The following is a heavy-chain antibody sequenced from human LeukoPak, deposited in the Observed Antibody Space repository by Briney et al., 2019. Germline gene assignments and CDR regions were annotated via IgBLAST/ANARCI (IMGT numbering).Heavy chain of an antibody. Sequence: PSETLSLPCAVSGGSLSHHHWSWIRQPPGKGLEWIGYVNYRGSTNYSPSLKSRAIISLDMSKNEFSLKLTSVTAADTAVYFCARHAETSMPTNDDGFEFWGRGRIVAVAS. CDR1: GGSLSHHH. D-gene: IGHD2/OR15-2a*01. CDR2: VNYRGST. V-gene: IGHV4-59*08. CDR3: ARHAETSMPTNDDGFEF. J-gene: IGHJ3*01.